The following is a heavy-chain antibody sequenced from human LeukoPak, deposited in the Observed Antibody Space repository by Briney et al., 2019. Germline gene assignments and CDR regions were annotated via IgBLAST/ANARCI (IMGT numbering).Heavy chain of an antibody. J-gene: IGHJ4*02. CDR3: ARTYYYDTRGKND. CDR1: GFTVSSNY. CDR2: INHSGST. V-gene: IGHV4-4*03. Sequence: KLLGGLRLSCAASGFTVSSNYMSWVRQPPGKGLEWIGEINHSGSTNYNPSLKSRVTISVDKSKNQFSLKLNSVTAADTAVYYCARTYYYDTRGKNDWGQGTLVTVSS. D-gene: IGHD3-22*01.